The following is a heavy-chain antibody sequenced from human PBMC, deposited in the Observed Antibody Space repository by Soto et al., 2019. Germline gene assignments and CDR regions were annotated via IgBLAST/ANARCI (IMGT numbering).Heavy chain of an antibody. Sequence: QVQLQESGPGLVKPSQTLALTCTVSGAYISSEDCYWTWLRQRPGKGLEWLGYIYYSGSTYYNPCLGSRVTISVDMSKNQFSLSLRSVTAADPAMYSWARAVGFTTGRGYRLFDPWGPGTLVIVSS. CDR2: IYYSGST. D-gene: IGHD3-10*01. CDR1: GAYISSEDCY. CDR3: ARAVGFTTGRGYRLFDP. V-gene: IGHV4-31*03. J-gene: IGHJ5*02.